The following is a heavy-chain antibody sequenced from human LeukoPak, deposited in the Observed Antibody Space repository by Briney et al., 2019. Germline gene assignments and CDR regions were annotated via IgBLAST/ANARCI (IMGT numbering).Heavy chain of an antibody. D-gene: IGHD3-10*01. Sequence: PGGSLRLSCAASGFTFSDYAMSWVRQAPGKGLEWVSLISGNGGNTYYADSVKGRFTVSRDNSKNTLYLQMSSLRAEDTAVCYCARRYGSETYYNPLFDYWGQGTLVTVSS. CDR2: ISGNGGNT. V-gene: IGHV3-23*01. J-gene: IGHJ4*02. CDR3: ARRYGSETYYNPLFDY. CDR1: GFTFSDYA.